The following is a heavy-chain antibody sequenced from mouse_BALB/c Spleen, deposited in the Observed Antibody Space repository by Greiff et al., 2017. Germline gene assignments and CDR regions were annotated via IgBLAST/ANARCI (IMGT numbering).Heavy chain of an antibody. CDR3: ARDGSFAY. Sequence: QVQLQQSGPELVKPGASVKISCKASGYAFSSSWMNWVKQRPGQGLEWIGRIYPGDGDTNYNGKFKGKATLTADKSSSTAYMQLSSLTSVDSAVYFCARDGSFAYWGQGTLVTVSA. J-gene: IGHJ3*01. D-gene: IGHD2-3*01. CDR2: IYPGDGDT. CDR1: GYAFSSSW. V-gene: IGHV1-82*01.